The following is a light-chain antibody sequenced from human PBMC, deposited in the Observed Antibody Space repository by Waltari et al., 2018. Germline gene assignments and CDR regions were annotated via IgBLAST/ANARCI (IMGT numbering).Light chain of an antibody. CDR3: AAWDDSLSGWV. CDR1: SSNIGGNY. V-gene: IGLV1-47*01. Sequence: QSVLSQPPSASGTPGQRVTISCSGSSSNIGGNYVYWYQQLPGTAPKLLIYKNNQRPSGVPDRVSGSKSGSSVSLAISGLRSEDEADYYCAAWDDSLSGWVFGGGTKLTVL. CDR2: KNN. J-gene: IGLJ3*02.